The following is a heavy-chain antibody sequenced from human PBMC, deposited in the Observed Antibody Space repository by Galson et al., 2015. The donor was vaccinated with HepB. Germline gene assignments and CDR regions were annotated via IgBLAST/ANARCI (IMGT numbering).Heavy chain of an antibody. CDR3: ARDNRYGGTSYYYYYYGMDV. CDR1: GYTFTGYY. CDR2: INPNSGGT. J-gene: IGHJ6*02. Sequence: SVKASCKASGYTFTGYYMHWVRQAPGQGLEWMGWINPNSGGTNYAQKFQGWVTMTRDTSISTAYMELSRLRSDDTAVYYCARDNRYGGTSYYYYYYGMDVWGQGTTVTVSS. V-gene: IGHV1-2*04. D-gene: IGHD4-23*01.